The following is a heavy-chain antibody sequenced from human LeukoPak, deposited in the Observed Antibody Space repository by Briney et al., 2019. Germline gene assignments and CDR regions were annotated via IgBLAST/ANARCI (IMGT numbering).Heavy chain of an antibody. CDR3: AKDYYDNTLGRDYFDY. D-gene: IGHD3-22*01. J-gene: IGHJ4*02. Sequence: GGSLRLSCAASGFTFSSYAMHWVRQAPGKGLEWVAVISYDGSNKYYADSVKGRFTISRDNSKNTLYLQMNSLRAEDTAVYYCAKDYYDNTLGRDYFDYWGQGTLVTVSS. CDR1: GFTFSSYA. CDR2: ISYDGSNK. V-gene: IGHV3-30-3*01.